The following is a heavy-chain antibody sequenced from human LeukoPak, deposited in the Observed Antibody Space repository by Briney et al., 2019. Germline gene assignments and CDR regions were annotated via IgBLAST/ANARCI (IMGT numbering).Heavy chain of an antibody. CDR1: GYTFSNYG. J-gene: IGHJ6*03. CDR3: ARDERNYSYYDYMDV. Sequence: ASVKVSCKASGYTFSNYGISWVRQAPGQGLEWMGWISAYGGNTNTKHAQKFQGRLTMTTDTSTTTAYMELRRLRSDDTAVYYCARDERNYSYYDYMDVWGTGTTVTISS. CDR2: ISAYGGNT. D-gene: IGHD5-24*01. V-gene: IGHV1-18*01.